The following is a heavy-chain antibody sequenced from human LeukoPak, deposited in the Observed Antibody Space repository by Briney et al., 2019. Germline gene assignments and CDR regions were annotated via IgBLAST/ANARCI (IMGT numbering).Heavy chain of an antibody. Sequence: SETLSLTCTVSGGSISGYYWCWIRQPAGKGLEWIGRILTSGNTNYNPSLKSRVTMSVDTSKNQFSLKLSSVTAADTAVYYCARQYIYGGRDFDYWGQGTLVTVSS. J-gene: IGHJ4*02. CDR1: GGSISGYY. CDR2: ILTSGNT. CDR3: ARQYIYGGRDFDY. D-gene: IGHD5-18*01. V-gene: IGHV4-4*07.